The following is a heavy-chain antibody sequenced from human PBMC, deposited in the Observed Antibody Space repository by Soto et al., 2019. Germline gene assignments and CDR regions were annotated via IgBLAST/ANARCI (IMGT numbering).Heavy chain of an antibody. V-gene: IGHV3-66*01. CDR1: GFTVSSNY. Sequence: LSCAASGFTVSSNYMSWVRQAPGKGLEWVSVIYSGGSTYYADSVKGRFTISRDNSKNTLYLQMNSLRAEDTAVYYCTVYDSSGYYDYWGQGTLVTVSS. CDR2: IYSGGST. CDR3: TVYDSSGYYDY. J-gene: IGHJ4*02. D-gene: IGHD3-22*01.